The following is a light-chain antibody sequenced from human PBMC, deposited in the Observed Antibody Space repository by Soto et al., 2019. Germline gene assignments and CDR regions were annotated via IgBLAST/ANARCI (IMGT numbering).Light chain of an antibody. CDR3: QQYHTDWT. CDR2: AAS. Sequence: DIQMTQSPSTLSASVGDTVTITCRASESIDNWLAWYQQKPGKAPKLLIFAASTLIRGVPSRFSGRGSGTECTLTISSLQVDDYETFYCQQYHTDWTCGKGTKVEIK. CDR1: ESIDNW. V-gene: IGKV1-5*01. J-gene: IGKJ1*01.